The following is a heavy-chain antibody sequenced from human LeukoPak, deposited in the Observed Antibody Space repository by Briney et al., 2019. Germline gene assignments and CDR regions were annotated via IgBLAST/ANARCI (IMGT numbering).Heavy chain of an antibody. CDR2: IKQDESEK. Sequence: VQPGGSLRLSCAASGFTFSSYAMSWVRQAPGKGLEWVANIKQDESEKYYVDSVKGRFTISRDNAKNSLYLQMNSLRVEDTAVYYCARVRYYENSGRKGGVFDISDQGTMVTVSS. V-gene: IGHV3-7*01. J-gene: IGHJ3*02. CDR3: ARVRYYENSGRKGGVFDI. CDR1: GFTFSSYA. D-gene: IGHD3-22*01.